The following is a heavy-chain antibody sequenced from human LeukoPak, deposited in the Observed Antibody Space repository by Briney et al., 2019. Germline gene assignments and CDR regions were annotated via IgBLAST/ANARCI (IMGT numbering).Heavy chain of an antibody. V-gene: IGHV4-59*01. CDR2: IYYSGST. D-gene: IGHD5-18*01. CDR3: ARGEYSYIDY. Sequence: SETLSLTCAVYCGSFSGYYWSWIRQPPGKGLEWIGYIYYSGSTNYNPSLKSRVTISVDTSKNQFSLKLSSVTAADTAVYYCARGEYSYIDYWGQGTLVTVSS. CDR1: CGSFSGYY. J-gene: IGHJ4*02.